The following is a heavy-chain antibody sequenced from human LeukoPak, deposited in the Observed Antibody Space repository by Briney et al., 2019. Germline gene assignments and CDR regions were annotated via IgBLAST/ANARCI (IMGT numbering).Heavy chain of an antibody. Sequence: SETLSLTCTVSGGSLSSYYWSWIRQPAGKGLEWIGRIYTSGSTNYNPSLKSRVTMSVDTSKNQFSLKLSSVTAADTAVYYCARDTDFWSGSHFYYYMDVWGKGTTVTVSS. CDR3: ARDTDFWSGSHFYYYMDV. CDR2: IYTSGST. V-gene: IGHV4-4*07. CDR1: GGSLSSYY. J-gene: IGHJ6*03. D-gene: IGHD3-3*01.